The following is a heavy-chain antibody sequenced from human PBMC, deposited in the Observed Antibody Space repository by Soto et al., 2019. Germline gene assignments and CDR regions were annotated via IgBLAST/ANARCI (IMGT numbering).Heavy chain of an antibody. D-gene: IGHD2-15*01. V-gene: IGHV4-31*03. CDR2: IYYSGST. CDR3: AREMGPGCCSGGSCSYFDY. Sequence: QVQLQESGPGLVKPSQTLSLTCTVSGGSISSGGYYWSWIRQHPGKGLEWIGYIYYSGSTYYNPSLRRRVTISVDPPKHQCSLTLRSVTAAATAVYYCAREMGPGCCSGGSCSYFDYWGQGTLVTVSS. CDR1: GGSISSGGYY. J-gene: IGHJ4*02.